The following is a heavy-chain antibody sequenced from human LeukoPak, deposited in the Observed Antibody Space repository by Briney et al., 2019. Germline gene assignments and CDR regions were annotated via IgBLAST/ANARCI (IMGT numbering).Heavy chain of an antibody. V-gene: IGHV3-30*04. Sequence: GRSLRLSCAASGFAFSSYAMHWVRQAPGKGLEWVAVISYDGSNKYYADSVKGRFTISRDNSKNTLYLQMNSLRAEDTAVYYCARDRRPYYWGQGTLVTASS. J-gene: IGHJ4*02. D-gene: IGHD6-6*01. CDR1: GFAFSSYA. CDR3: ARDRRPYY. CDR2: ISYDGSNK.